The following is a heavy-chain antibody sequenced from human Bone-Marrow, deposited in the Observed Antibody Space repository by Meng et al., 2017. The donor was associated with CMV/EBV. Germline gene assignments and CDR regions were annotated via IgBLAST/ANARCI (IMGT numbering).Heavy chain of an antibody. V-gene: IGHV3-30*02. CDR3: ARDLDDFQQPGLEGY. CDR2: IRNDGSNK. Sequence: GGSLRLSCVASGFTFSSYGMHWVRQAPGKGLEWVSFIRNDGSNKYYEDPVKGRFTVSRDNSKNSLYLQMNSLRAEDTAVYYCARDLDDFQQPGLEGYWGQGTLVTVSS. J-gene: IGHJ4*02. D-gene: IGHD3-3*01. CDR1: GFTFSSYG.